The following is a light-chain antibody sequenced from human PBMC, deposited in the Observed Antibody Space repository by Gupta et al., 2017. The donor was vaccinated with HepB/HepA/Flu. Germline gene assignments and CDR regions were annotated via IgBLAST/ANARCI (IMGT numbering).Light chain of an antibody. J-gene: IGKJ1*01. Sequence: DIQMTQSPPSLSASVGDRISITCRAGQSIRAYLNWYQQRPGKAPNLLIYGASNVQTGVPSRFSGSGSGTEFTLTISSLQPEDFATYFCQQTYSTPWTFGRGTKVDMK. CDR3: QQTYSTPWT. CDR2: GAS. CDR1: QSIRAY. V-gene: IGKV1-39*01.